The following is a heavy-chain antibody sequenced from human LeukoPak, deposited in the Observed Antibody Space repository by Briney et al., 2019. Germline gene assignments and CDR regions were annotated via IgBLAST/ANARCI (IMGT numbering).Heavy chain of an antibody. D-gene: IGHD2-15*01. Sequence: GGSLRLSCAASEFTFSDYYMRWIRQAPGKGLEWVSYISSNGSTIYYADSVKGRFTISRDNAKSSLYLQMNSLRAEDTAVYYCARGDKDFYYGMGVWGQGTTVTVSS. CDR1: EFTFSDYY. CDR2: ISSNGSTI. J-gene: IGHJ6*02. CDR3: ARGDKDFYYGMGV. V-gene: IGHV3-11*01.